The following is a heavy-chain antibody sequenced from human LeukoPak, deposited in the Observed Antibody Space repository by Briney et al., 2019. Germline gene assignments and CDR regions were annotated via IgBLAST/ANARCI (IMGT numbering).Heavy chain of an antibody. V-gene: IGHV3-30*02. CDR1: GFTFSSYG. Sequence: GGSLRLSCAASGFTFSSYGMHWVRQAPGKGLEWVAFIRYDGSNKYYADSVKGRFTISRDNSKNTLYLQMNSLRAEDTAVYYCAKDPVMIAEYYFDYWGQGTLVTVSS. CDR3: AKDPVMIAEYYFDY. J-gene: IGHJ4*02. CDR2: IRYDGSNK. D-gene: IGHD3-22*01.